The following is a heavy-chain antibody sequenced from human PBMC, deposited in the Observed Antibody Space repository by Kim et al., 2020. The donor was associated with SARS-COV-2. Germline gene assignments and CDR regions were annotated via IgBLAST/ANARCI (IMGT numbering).Heavy chain of an antibody. J-gene: IGHJ4*02. Sequence: YAQKLQGRVTMTTDTSTSTAYMELRSLRSDDTAVYYCARGGSSGYYYLDYWGQGTLVTVSS. D-gene: IGHD3-22*01. CDR3: ARGGSSGYYYLDY. V-gene: IGHV1-18*01.